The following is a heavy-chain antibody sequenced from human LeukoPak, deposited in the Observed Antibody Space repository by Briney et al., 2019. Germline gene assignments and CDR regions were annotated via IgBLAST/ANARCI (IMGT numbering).Heavy chain of an antibody. V-gene: IGHV1-69*05. Sequence: SVKVSCKASGGTFSSYAISWVRQAPGQGLEWMGRIIPIFGTANYAQKFQGIVTITTDESTSTAYMELSSLRSEDTAVYYCARSPLGASSGLNWFDPWGQGTLVTVSS. J-gene: IGHJ5*02. CDR2: IIPIFGTA. CDR1: GGTFSSYA. D-gene: IGHD3-22*01. CDR3: ARSPLGASSGLNWFDP.